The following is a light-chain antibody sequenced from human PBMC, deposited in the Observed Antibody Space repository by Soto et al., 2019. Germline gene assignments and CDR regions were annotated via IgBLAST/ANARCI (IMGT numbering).Light chain of an antibody. Sequence: EIVLTQSPGTLSLSPGESATLSCRASQSVSSSYLAWYQQRFGQAPRLLIYDASRRATGIPDRFSGSGSGTDFTLTISGLEPEDFAVYYCQQYDSSPPITFGQGTRLEIK. J-gene: IGKJ5*01. CDR3: QQYDSSPPIT. CDR2: DAS. V-gene: IGKV3-20*01. CDR1: QSVSSSY.